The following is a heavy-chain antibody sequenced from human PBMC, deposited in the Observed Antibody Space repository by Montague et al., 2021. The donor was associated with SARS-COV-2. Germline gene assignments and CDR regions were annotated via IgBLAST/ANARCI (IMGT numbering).Heavy chain of an antibody. CDR1: GGSISSYY. CDR3: AKLLWFRGGFDY. J-gene: IGHJ4*02. CDR2: IYYSGST. D-gene: IGHD3-10*01. Sequence: SETLSLTCTVSGGSISSYYWSWIRQPPGKGLEWIGYIYYSGSTNYNPSLKGRVTITVDTSKNQFSLKLSSVTAADTAVYYCAKLLWFRGGFDYWGQGTLVTVSS. V-gene: IGHV4-59*12.